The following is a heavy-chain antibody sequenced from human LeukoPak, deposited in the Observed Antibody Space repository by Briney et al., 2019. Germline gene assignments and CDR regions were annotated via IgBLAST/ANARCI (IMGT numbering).Heavy chain of an antibody. D-gene: IGHD2-2*01. V-gene: IGHV3-30*02. CDR1: EFTFSSYG. CDR2: IRYDGSNK. CDR3: AKGGYCSSTSCYPDY. J-gene: IGHJ4*02. Sequence: RGSLRLSCAASEFTFSSYGMHWVRQAPGKGLEWVAFIRYDGSNKYYADSVKGRFTISRDNSKNTLYLQMNSLRAEDTAVYYCAKGGYCSSTSCYPDYWGQGTLVTVSS.